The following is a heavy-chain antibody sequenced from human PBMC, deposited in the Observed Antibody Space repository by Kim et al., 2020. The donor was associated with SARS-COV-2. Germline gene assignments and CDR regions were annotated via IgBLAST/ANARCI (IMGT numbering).Heavy chain of an antibody. CDR2: IIPIFGTA. Sequence: SVKVSCKASGGTFSSYAISWVRQAPGQGLEWMGGIIPIFGTANYAQKFQGRVTITADESTSTAYMELSSLRSEDTAVYYCARAPGDTMVQGDYYYYMDVWGKGTTVTVSS. CDR1: GGTFSSYA. D-gene: IGHD3-10*01. CDR3: ARAPGDTMVQGDYYYYMDV. V-gene: IGHV1-69*13. J-gene: IGHJ6*03.